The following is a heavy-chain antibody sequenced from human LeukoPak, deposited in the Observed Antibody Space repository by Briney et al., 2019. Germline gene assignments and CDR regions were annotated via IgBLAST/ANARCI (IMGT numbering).Heavy chain of an antibody. Sequence: ASVKVSCKASGYTFTGYYMHWVRQAPGQGLEWMGWINPNSGGTNYAQKFQGRVTMTRDTSISTAYMELSRLRSDDTAVYYCARHVATVTWYFDLWGRGTLVTVSS. CDR3: ARHVATVTWYFDL. CDR1: GYTFTGYY. J-gene: IGHJ2*01. CDR2: INPNSGGT. D-gene: IGHD4-17*01. V-gene: IGHV1-2*02.